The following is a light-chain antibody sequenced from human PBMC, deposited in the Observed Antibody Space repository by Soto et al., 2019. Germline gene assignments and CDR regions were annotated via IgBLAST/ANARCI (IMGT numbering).Light chain of an antibody. J-gene: IGLJ2*01. CDR3: QSYDTGLVGLI. V-gene: IGLV1-40*01. CDR2: GNA. Sequence: QPVLTQPPSVSGAPGQGVTISCAGGSSNIGAGYDVHWYQHLPGKPPKLLIYGNANRPSGVPDRFSASTSGTSASLAISDLQAEDEADYYCQSYDTGLVGLIFGAGTKLTVL. CDR1: SSNIGAGYD.